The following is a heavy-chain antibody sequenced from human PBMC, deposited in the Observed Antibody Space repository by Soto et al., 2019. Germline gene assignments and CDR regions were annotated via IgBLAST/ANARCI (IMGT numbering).Heavy chain of an antibody. CDR1: GFTFSSYA. D-gene: IGHD1-26*01. CDR2: ISYDGSNK. V-gene: IGHV3-30-3*01. Sequence: GGSLRLSCAASGFTFSSYAMHWVRQAPGKGLEWVAVISYDGSNKYYADSVKGRFTISRDNSKNTLYLQMNSLRAEDTAVYYCARVSGSYFTGAFDYWGQGTLVTVSS. J-gene: IGHJ4*02. CDR3: ARVSGSYFTGAFDY.